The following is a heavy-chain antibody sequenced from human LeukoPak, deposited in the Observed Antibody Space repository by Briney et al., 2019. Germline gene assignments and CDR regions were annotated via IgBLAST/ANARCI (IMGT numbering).Heavy chain of an antibody. D-gene: IGHD1-26*01. V-gene: IGHV5-51*01. J-gene: IGHJ4*02. Sequence: GESLKISCKGGGDNFNNYWIVWVRQMPGKGLEWVCIIYRGDSDIRYRASIQGQVSISADKSISTAYLQLSSLKASDTAMYYCAIRYSGSYNDYWGQGTLVTVSS. CDR1: GDNFNNYW. CDR3: AIRYSGSYNDY. CDR2: IYRGDSDI.